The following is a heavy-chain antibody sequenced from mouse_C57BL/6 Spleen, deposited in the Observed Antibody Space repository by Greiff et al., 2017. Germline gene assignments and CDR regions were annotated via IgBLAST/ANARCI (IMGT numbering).Heavy chain of an antibody. J-gene: IGHJ4*01. CDR3: TRGGSHRGDY. V-gene: IGHV1-15*01. CDR2: IDPETGGT. Sequence: ESGAELVRPGASVTLSCKASGYTFPDYEMHWVKQTPVHGLEWIGAIDPETGGTAYNQKFKGKAILTADKSSSTAYMELRSLTSEDSAVYYCTRGGSHRGDYWGQGTSVTVSS. CDR1: GYTFPDYE.